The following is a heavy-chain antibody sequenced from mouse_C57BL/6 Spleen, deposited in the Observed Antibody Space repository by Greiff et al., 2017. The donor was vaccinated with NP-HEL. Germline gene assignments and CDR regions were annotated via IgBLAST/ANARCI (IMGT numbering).Heavy chain of an antibody. CDR3: ARKTFITTVYYFDY. V-gene: IGHV1-69*01. CDR1: GYTFTSYW. CDR2: IDPSDSYT. D-gene: IGHD1-1*01. J-gene: IGHJ2*01. Sequence: VQLQQPGAELVMPGASVKLSCKASGYTFTSYWMHWVKQRPGQGLEWIGEIDPSDSYTNYNQKFKGKSTLTVDKSSSTAYMQLSSLTSEDSAVYYCARKTFITTVYYFDYWGQGTTLTVSS.